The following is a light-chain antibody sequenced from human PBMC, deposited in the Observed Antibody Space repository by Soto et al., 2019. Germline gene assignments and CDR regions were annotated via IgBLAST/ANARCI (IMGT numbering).Light chain of an antibody. CDR1: QSISSW. Sequence: DIQMTQSPSTLSASVGDRVTITCRASQSISSWLAWYQQKPGKAPKLLIYDASCVASGVQSRFSGSGSGTEVTLTISSLQPDDFATYYCQQYNSYSRTFGQGTKVEIK. CDR2: DAS. V-gene: IGKV1-5*01. J-gene: IGKJ1*01. CDR3: QQYNSYSRT.